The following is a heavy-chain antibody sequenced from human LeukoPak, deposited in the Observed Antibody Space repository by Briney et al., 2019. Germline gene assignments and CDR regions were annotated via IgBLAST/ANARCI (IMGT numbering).Heavy chain of an antibody. CDR3: ARESTETGQWQVLFDI. V-gene: IGHV4-61*02. CDR2: IYTSGST. Sequence: PSETLSLTCTVSGGSISSGSYYWSRIRQPAGKGLEWIGRIYTSGSTNYNPSLKSRVTISVDTSKNQFSLKLSSVTAADTAVYYCARESTETGQWQVLFDIWGQGTMVTVSS. J-gene: IGHJ3*02. CDR1: GGSISSGSYY. D-gene: IGHD6-19*01.